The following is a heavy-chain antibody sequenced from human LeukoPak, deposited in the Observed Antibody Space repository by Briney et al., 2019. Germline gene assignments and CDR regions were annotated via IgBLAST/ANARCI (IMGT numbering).Heavy chain of an antibody. CDR1: GFTFSDYY. CDR2: ISSSGSTI. CDR3: ASNYGSGSYYNGIDY. V-gene: IGHV3-11*01. J-gene: IGHJ4*02. D-gene: IGHD3-10*01. Sequence: GGSLRLSCAASGFTFSDYYMSWIRQAPGKGLEWVSYISSSGSTIYYADSVKGRFTISRDNAKNSLYLQMNSLRAEDTAVYYCASNYGSGSYYNGIDYWGQGTLVTVSS.